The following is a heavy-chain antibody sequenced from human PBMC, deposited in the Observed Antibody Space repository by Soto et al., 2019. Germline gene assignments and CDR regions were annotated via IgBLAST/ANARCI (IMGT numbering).Heavy chain of an antibody. V-gene: IGHV5-51*01. J-gene: IGHJ6*02. CDR2: IYPGDSDT. CDR1: GYSFTSYW. Sequence: GESLKISCKGSGYSFTSYWIGWVRQMPGKGLEWMGIIYPGDSDTRYSPSFQGQVTISADKSISTAYLQWSSLKASDTAMYYCARPGYCSGGSCSDGMDVWGQGTTVTVSS. CDR3: ARPGYCSGGSCSDGMDV. D-gene: IGHD2-15*01.